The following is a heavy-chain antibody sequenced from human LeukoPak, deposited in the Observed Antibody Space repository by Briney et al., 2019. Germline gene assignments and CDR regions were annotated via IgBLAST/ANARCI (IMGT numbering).Heavy chain of an antibody. CDR2: ISSSGSTI. J-gene: IGHJ3*02. D-gene: IGHD3-10*02. Sequence: GGSLRLSCAASGFTFSDYYMSWIRQAPGKGLEWVSYISSSGSTIYYADSVKGRFTISRDNAKNSLHLQMNSLRAEDTAVYYCARESITMYAFDIWGQGTMVTVSS. CDR3: ARESITMYAFDI. V-gene: IGHV3-11*01. CDR1: GFTFSDYY.